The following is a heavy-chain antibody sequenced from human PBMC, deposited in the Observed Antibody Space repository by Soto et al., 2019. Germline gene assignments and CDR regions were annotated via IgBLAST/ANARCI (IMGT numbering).Heavy chain of an antibody. D-gene: IGHD3-10*01. CDR1: GFTFDDYA. J-gene: IGHJ4*02. CDR2: ISWNSGSI. Sequence: SLKISCAASGFTFDDYAMHWVRQAPGKGLEWVSGISWNSGSIGYADSVKGRFTISRDNAKNSLYLQMNSLRAEDTALYYCAKANRGSGSYYYFDYWGQGTLVTVSS. CDR3: AKANRGSGSYYYFDY. V-gene: IGHV3-9*01.